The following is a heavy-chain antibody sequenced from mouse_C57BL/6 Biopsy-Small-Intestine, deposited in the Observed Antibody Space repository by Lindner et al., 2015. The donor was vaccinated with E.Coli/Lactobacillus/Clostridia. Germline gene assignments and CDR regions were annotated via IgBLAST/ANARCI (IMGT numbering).Heavy chain of an antibody. CDR2: ILPGSGST. V-gene: IGHV1-9*01. CDR1: GYTFTAYW. D-gene: IGHD2-4*01. J-gene: IGHJ3*01. Sequence: VQLQESGAELMKPGASVKLSCKAAGYTFTAYWIEWIKQRPGHGLEWIGEILPGSGSTNYNEKFKGKATFTADSSSNTAYMQLSSLTTEGSAIYYCARSENYYDYFAYWGQGTLVTVSA. CDR3: ARSENYYDYFAY.